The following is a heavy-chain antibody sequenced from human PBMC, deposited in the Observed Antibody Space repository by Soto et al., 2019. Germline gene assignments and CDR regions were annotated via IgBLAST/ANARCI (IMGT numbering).Heavy chain of an antibody. Sequence: GGSLRLSCAASGFTFSSYWMTWVRQAPGKGLEWVANIKQDGSDKYYVDSVKGRFTISRDNAKNSLYLQMNSLSAEDTAVYYCARGGSAFDVWGQGTMVTVSS. D-gene: IGHD3-10*01. V-gene: IGHV3-7*01. CDR3: ARGGSAFDV. J-gene: IGHJ3*01. CDR2: IKQDGSDK. CDR1: GFTFSSYW.